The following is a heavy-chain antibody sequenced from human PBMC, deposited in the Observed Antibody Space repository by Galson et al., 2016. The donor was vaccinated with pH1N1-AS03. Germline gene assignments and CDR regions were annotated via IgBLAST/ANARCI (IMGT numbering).Heavy chain of an antibody. J-gene: IGHJ6*02. CDR3: AKAHSNFYGMDV. D-gene: IGHD4-11*01. V-gene: IGHV3-30*02. Sequence: SLRLSCAASGFSFSSYGMHWARQAPGKGLEWVAFIPYDGNNKYYSDSVKGRFTISRDNSKNTVYLQMNSLRAEDTAVYYCAKAHSNFYGMDVWGQGTTVTVSS. CDR2: IPYDGNNK. CDR1: GFSFSSYG.